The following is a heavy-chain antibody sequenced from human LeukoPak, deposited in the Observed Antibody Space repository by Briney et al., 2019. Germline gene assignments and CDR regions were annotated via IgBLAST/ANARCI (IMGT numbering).Heavy chain of an antibody. V-gene: IGHV4-4*09. CDR1: GVSISRFY. CDR2: IYSGVPT. Sequence: PSETLSLTCTTSGVSISRFYWSWVRQPPGKGLEWIGNIYSGVPTYFNPSLKSRVIISVDTSKNQFSLNLTSVTAADTAMYYCDQTTGWPGFDYWGQGILVTVSS. J-gene: IGHJ4*02. D-gene: IGHD1-1*01. CDR3: DQTTGWPGFDY.